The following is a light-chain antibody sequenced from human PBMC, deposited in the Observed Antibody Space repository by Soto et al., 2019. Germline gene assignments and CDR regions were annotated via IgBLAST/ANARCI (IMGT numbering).Light chain of an antibody. CDR1: QSISQW. CDR3: QQYKSYLGT. J-gene: IGKJ1*01. CDR2: KAS. V-gene: IGKV1-5*03. Sequence: IQLAQSPSTLSASLVHRVSISCRASQSISQWLAWYQQKPGKAPKLLISKASNLESGDPSRFSGRGSGTEFTLTISSLQPDDFATYYCQQYKSYLGTFGQGTKVDIK.